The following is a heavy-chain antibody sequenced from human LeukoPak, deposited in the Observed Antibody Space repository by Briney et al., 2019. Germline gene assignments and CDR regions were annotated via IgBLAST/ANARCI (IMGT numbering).Heavy chain of an antibody. Sequence: ASVKVSCKASGYTFTSYDINWVRQATGQGLEWMGWMNPNSGNTGYARKFQGRVTMTRNTSISTAYMELGSLRSEDTAVYYCAREEVDPAGMDVWGQGTTVTVSS. CDR2: MNPNSGNT. V-gene: IGHV1-8*01. CDR1: GYTFTSYD. CDR3: AREEVDPAGMDV. D-gene: IGHD5-12*01. J-gene: IGHJ6*02.